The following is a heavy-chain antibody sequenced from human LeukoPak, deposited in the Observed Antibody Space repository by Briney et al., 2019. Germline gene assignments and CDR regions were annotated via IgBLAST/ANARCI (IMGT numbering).Heavy chain of an antibody. CDR3: ARVMVQQWLTDAFDI. CDR2: ISYDGSNK. J-gene: IGHJ3*02. V-gene: IGHV3-30*04. D-gene: IGHD6-19*01. Sequence: PGGSLRLSCAASGFTFSSYTMHSVRQAPGKGLEWVALISYDGSNKSYTESVKGRFTISRDNSKNTLYVQMNSLRAEDTAVCYCARVMVQQWLTDAFDIWGQGTMVAVSS. CDR1: GFTFSSYT.